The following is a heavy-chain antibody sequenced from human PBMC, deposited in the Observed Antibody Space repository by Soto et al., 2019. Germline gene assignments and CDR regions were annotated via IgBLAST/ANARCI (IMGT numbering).Heavy chain of an antibody. CDR1: GYTFTNYA. J-gene: IGHJ4*02. Sequence: QVQLVQSGAEVKKPGASVKVSCKASGYTFTNYAMHWVRQAPGQRIEWLGWINAANGNTMYSQKFHDRVTMTRDTSASTAYMELSSLRSEDTAMYYCARVIWYDRSGEGHYYYEHWGQGTLVTVSS. CDR2: INAANGNT. V-gene: IGHV1-3*01. D-gene: IGHD3-22*01. CDR3: ARVIWYDRSGEGHYYYEH.